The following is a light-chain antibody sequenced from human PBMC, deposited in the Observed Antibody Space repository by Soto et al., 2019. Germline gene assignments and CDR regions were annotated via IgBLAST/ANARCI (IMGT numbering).Light chain of an antibody. CDR1: QSVSSN. Sequence: EIVMTQSPATLSVSPGERATLSCRASQSVSSNLAWYQQKPGQAPRLLIYGASTRATGIPARFSGSGSGTEFTLTISSLQSEDFAVSYCQQYNNLPPGTFGQGTKVEIK. J-gene: IGKJ1*01. CDR3: QQYNNLPPGT. V-gene: IGKV3-15*01. CDR2: GAS.